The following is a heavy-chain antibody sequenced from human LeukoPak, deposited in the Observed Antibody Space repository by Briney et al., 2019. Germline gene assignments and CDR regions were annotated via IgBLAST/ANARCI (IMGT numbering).Heavy chain of an antibody. Sequence: SETLSLTCTVSGGSISSSGSYWGWIRQPPGKGLEWIGSIYYSGSTYYNPSLKSRVTISVDTSKNQFSLKLSSVTAADTAVYYCARAAPEYSSGWYYFDYWGQGTLVTVSS. CDR3: ARAAPEYSSGWYYFDY. V-gene: IGHV4-39*07. J-gene: IGHJ4*02. CDR2: IYYSGST. D-gene: IGHD6-19*01. CDR1: GGSISSSGSY.